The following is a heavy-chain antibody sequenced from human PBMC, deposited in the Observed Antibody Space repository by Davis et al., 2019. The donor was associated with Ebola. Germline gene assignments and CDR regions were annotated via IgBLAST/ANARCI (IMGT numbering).Heavy chain of an antibody. CDR2: ISGSGGST. CDR3: ARGGWYSLRYYFDF. D-gene: IGHD6-19*01. J-gene: IGHJ4*02. CDR1: GFTFSSYA. V-gene: IGHV3-23*01. Sequence: GESLKISCAASGFTFSSYAMSWARQAPGKGLEWVSAISGSGGSTYYADSVKGRFTISRDNSKNTLYLQMNSLRAEDTAVYYCARGGWYSLRYYFDFWGQGTLVTVSS.